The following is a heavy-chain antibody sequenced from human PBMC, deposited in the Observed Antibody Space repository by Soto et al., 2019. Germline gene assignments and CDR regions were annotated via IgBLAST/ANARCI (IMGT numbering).Heavy chain of an antibody. D-gene: IGHD3-22*01. CDR3: ARQRSDRSGYNGGYNNY. CDR1: GYTFTSSD. Sequence: QVQLVQSGAEVKKPGASVRVSCKASGYTFTSSDVYWVRQANGQGLELMGWMNPNTGNTGYAQKFQGRVTMTRNTSISTAYMELSSLRSEDTAVYYCARQRSDRSGYNGGYNNYWGQGTLVTVSS. CDR2: MNPNTGNT. V-gene: IGHV1-8*01. J-gene: IGHJ4*02.